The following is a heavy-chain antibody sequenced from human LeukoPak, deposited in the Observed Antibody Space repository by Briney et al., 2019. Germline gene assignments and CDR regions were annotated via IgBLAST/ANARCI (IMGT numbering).Heavy chain of an antibody. V-gene: IGHV1-2*02. D-gene: IGHD3-22*01. J-gene: IGHJ4*02. CDR1: GYTFTGYY. CDR3: ARETGNDSSGYYLFDY. CDR2: INPNSGGT. Sequence: GASVKVSCKASGYTFTGYYMHWVRQAPGQGLEWMGWINPNSGGTNYAQKFQGRVTMTRDTPISTAYMELSRLRSDDTAVYYCARETGNDSSGYYLFDYWGQGTLVTVSS.